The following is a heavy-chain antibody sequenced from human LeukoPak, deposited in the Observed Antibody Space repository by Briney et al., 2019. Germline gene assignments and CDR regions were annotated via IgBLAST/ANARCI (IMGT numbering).Heavy chain of an antibody. CDR2: IGGGGCCA. CDR1: GFTFSSYA. V-gene: IGHV3-23*01. CDR3: AKRVTTVEPSVVDV. Sequence: GGSLRLSCAASGFTFSSYAMTWVRQAPGKGLEWLQAIGGGGCCASYPDSVKGRFTISRDNSKNTLYLQMNSLRVEDTAVYYCAKRVTTVEPSVVDVWGQGTAVTVSS. D-gene: IGHD4-17*01. J-gene: IGHJ6*02.